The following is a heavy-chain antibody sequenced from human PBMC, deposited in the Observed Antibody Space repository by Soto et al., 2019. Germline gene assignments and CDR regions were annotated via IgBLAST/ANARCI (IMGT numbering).Heavy chain of an antibody. CDR3: AHRRDYEYRSFKFDY. D-gene: IGHD6-6*01. CDR2: IYWDDDK. J-gene: IGHJ4*02. CDR1: VFSLSTSGVG. V-gene: IGHV2-5*02. Sequence: SGPTLVNPTQTLTLTCTFSVFSLSTSGVGVGWIRQPPGKALEWLALIYWDDDKRYSPSLKSRLTITKDTSKNQVVLTMTNMDPVDTATYYCAHRRDYEYRSFKFDYWGQGILVTVSS.